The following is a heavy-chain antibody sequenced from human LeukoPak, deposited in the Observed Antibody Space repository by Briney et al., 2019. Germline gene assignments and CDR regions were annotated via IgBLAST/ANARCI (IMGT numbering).Heavy chain of an antibody. J-gene: IGHJ6*03. CDR2: ISSSGSTI. CDR1: GFTFSDYY. D-gene: IGHD3-10*01. CDR3: ARDWRVSYYGSGSYYNGYGHPGQRYYYYYMDV. V-gene: IGHV3-11*04. Sequence: GGSLRLSCAASGFTFSDYYMSWIRQAPGKGLEWVSYISSSGSTIYYADSVKGRFTISRDNAKNSLYLQMNSLRAEDTAVYYCARDWRVSYYGSGSYYNGYGHPGQRYYYYYMDVWGKGTTVTISS.